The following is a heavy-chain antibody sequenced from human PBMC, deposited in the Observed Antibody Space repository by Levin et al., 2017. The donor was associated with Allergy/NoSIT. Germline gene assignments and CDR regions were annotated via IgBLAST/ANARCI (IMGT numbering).Heavy chain of an antibody. Sequence: SQTLSLTCTVSCGSISSYYWSWIRQPAGKGLEWIGRIYTSGSTNYNPSLKSRVTMSVDTSKNQFSLKLSSVTAADTAVYYCARGSLFSSSADFDYWGQGTLVTVSS. CDR2: IYTSGST. J-gene: IGHJ4*02. CDR1: CGSISSYY. D-gene: IGHD6-6*01. CDR3: ARGSLFSSSADFDY. V-gene: IGHV4-4*07.